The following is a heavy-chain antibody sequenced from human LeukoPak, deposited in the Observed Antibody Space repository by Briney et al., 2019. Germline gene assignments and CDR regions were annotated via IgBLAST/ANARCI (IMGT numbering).Heavy chain of an antibody. CDR3: AKDRSGSGGSGSYPNWFDP. CDR2: ISGSGGST. D-gene: IGHD3-10*01. J-gene: IGHJ5*02. Sequence: PGGSLRLSCAASGFTFSSYAMSWVRQAPGKGLEWVSAISGSGGSTYYADSVKGRFTISRDNSKNTLYLQMNSLRAEDTAVCYCAKDRSGSGGSGSYPNWFDPWGQGTLVTVSS. V-gene: IGHV3-23*01. CDR1: GFTFSSYA.